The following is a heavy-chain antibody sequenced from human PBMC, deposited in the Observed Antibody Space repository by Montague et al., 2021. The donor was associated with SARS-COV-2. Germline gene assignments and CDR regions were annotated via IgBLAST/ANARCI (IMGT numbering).Heavy chain of an antibody. CDR3: ARGGIVARRHHFDY. Sequence: SETLSLTCAVYGGSFSNYYWTWIRQPPGKGLEWIGEINHSGSTNYNPSLKSRVTISVDTSKNQFSLKLSSVTAADTAVYFCARGGIVARRHHFDYWGQGTLVTVSS. J-gene: IGHJ4*02. CDR1: GGSFSNYY. V-gene: IGHV4-34*01. CDR2: INHSGST. D-gene: IGHD6-6*01.